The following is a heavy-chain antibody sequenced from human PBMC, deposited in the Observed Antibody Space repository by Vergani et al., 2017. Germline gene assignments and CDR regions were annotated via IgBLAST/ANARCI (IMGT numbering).Heavy chain of an antibody. Sequence: EVQLVQSGAEVKKPGESLKISCKGSGYSFTSYWIGCVRQMPGKGLEWMGIIYPGDSDTRYSPSFQGQVTISADKSISTAYLQWSSLKASDTAMYYCARRVTMVRGVISKYDAFDIWGQGTMVTVSS. V-gene: IGHV5-51*01. D-gene: IGHD3-10*01. CDR1: GYSFTSYW. CDR3: ARRVTMVRGVISKYDAFDI. J-gene: IGHJ3*02. CDR2: IYPGDSDT.